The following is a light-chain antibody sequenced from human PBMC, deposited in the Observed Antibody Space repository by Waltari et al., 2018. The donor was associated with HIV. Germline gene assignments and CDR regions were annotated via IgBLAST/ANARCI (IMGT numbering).Light chain of an antibody. J-gene: IGLJ3*02. CDR1: SSDVGGYNY. CDR2: DVS. Sequence: QSALTQPAPVSGSPGQSITISCTGTSSDVGGYNYVSLYQQDPGKAPKLMIYDVSKRPSGVSNRFSGSKSGNTASLTISGLQAEDEADYYCCSYAGSSTWVFGGGTKLTVL. V-gene: IGLV2-23*02. CDR3: CSYAGSSTWV.